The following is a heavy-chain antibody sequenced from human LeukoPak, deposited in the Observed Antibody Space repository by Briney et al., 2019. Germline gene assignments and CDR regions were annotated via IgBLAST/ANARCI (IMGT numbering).Heavy chain of an antibody. CDR2: INPNSGGT. Sequence: GASVKVSCKASGYTFTGYYMHWVRQAPGQGLEWMGWINPNSGGTNYAQKFQGRVTMTRDTSISTAYMELSRLRSDDTAVYYCARGDLWGPGNYWFDPWGQGTLVTVSS. CDR1: GYTFTGYY. CDR3: ARGDLWGPGNYWFDP. D-gene: IGHD3-16*01. V-gene: IGHV1-2*02. J-gene: IGHJ5*02.